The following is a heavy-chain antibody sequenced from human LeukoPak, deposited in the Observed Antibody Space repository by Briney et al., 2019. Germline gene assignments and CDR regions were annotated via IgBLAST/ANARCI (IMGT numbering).Heavy chain of an antibody. V-gene: IGHV3-15*07. Sequence: GGSLRLSCAASGFTLSSYWMHWVRQAPGMGLVWVGRIKSKTDGGTTDYAAPVKGRFTISRDDSKNTLYLQMNSLKTEDTAVYYCSTTYYYDSSEGYWGQGTLVTVSS. D-gene: IGHD3-22*01. J-gene: IGHJ4*02. CDR1: GFTLSSYW. CDR3: STTYYYDSSEGY. CDR2: IKSKTDGGTT.